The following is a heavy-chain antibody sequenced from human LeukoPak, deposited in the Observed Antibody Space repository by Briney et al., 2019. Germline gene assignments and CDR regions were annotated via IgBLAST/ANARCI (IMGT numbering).Heavy chain of an antibody. V-gene: IGHV4-30-4*01. CDR1: GGSISSGDYY. CDR2: IYYSGST. J-gene: IGHJ5*02. D-gene: IGHD2-2*01. Sequence: SETLSLTCTVSGGSISSGDYYWSWIRQPPGKGLEWIGYIYYSGSTYYNPSLKSRVTISVDTSKNQFSLKLSSVTAADTAVYYCARDNIVVVPAVMFRWFDPWGQGTLVTVSS. CDR3: ARDNIVVVPAVMFRWFDP.